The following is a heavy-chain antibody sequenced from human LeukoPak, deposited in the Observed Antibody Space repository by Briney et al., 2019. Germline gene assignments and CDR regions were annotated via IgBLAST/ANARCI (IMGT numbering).Heavy chain of an antibody. V-gene: IGHV4-31*03. J-gene: IGHJ6*02. Sequence: SETLSLTCTVSGASIRSGDYYWSWIRQHPGKGLEWIGYIYYSGSTYYNPSLKSRVTISVDTSKNQFSLKLSSVTAVDTAVYYCARDGSPRRYSSSWYVRVDYYYGMDVWGQGTTVTVSS. CDR3: ARDGSPRRYSSSWYVRVDYYYGMDV. CDR1: GASIRSGDYY. CDR2: IYYSGST. D-gene: IGHD6-13*01.